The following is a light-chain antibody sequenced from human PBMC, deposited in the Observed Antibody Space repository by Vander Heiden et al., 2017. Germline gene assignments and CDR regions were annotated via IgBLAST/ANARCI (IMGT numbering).Light chain of an antibody. J-gene: IGKJ4*01. CDR1: QSISSY. Sequence: DIQVTQSPSSVSGSVGDRVTITCRASQSISSYLNWYQQKPGKAPKLLIYAASRLQSGVPSRFIGSGSGTDFTLTISSLQPEDFATYYCQQSYSFGGGTKVEIK. CDR2: AAS. CDR3: QQSYS. V-gene: IGKV1-39*01.